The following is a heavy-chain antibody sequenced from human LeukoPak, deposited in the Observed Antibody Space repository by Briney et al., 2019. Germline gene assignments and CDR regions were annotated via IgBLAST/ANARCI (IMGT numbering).Heavy chain of an antibody. CDR1: GGSISSGDYY. Sequence: SETLSLTCTVSGGSISSGDYYWGWIRQPPGKGLEWIGYIYYSGSTYYNPSLKSRVTISVDTSKNQFSLKLSSVTAADTAVYYCARYYSGYDWAIDYWGQGTLVTVSS. J-gene: IGHJ4*02. D-gene: IGHD5-12*01. CDR2: IYYSGST. V-gene: IGHV4-30-4*01. CDR3: ARYYSGYDWAIDY.